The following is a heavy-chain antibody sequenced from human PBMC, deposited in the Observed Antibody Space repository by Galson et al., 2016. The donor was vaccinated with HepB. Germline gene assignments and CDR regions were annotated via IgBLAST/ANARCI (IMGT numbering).Heavy chain of an antibody. V-gene: IGHV4-31*03. J-gene: IGHJ4*02. Sequence: TLSLTCTVSGASISNGGYFWSWIRQHPGKGLEWLGHIYYSGSTHYNPSLRSRVIISVDTSKSQFSLKLTSVTAADTAVYFCARLASTREAEWYFDNWGQGSLVTVSS. CDR3: ARLASTREAEWYFDN. CDR2: IYYSGST. D-gene: IGHD5-24*01. CDR1: GASISNGGYF.